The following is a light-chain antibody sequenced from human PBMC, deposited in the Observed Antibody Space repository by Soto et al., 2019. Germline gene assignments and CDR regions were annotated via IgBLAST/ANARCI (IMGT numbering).Light chain of an antibody. CDR2: DTS. CDR3: QQYGSSPLT. J-gene: IGKJ4*01. V-gene: IGKV3-20*01. CDR1: QSVSSY. Sequence: EIVLTQSPGTLSLSVGERATLSCRASQSVSSYLAWYQQTPGQAPRLLNYDTSNRSTGIPDRFSGSGSGTDFTLTISRLEPEDFTVYYCQQYGSSPLTFGGGTTVEIK.